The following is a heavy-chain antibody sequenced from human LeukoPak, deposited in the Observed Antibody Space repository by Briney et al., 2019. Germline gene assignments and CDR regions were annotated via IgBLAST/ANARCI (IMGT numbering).Heavy chain of an antibody. J-gene: IGHJ4*02. CDR1: GGSVSSGTYY. D-gene: IGHD1-26*01. CDR2: IYYSGST. CDR3: ARAAYSGSYHSDY. V-gene: IGHV4-61*01. Sequence: SETLSLTCTVSGGSVSSGTYYWSWIRQPPGKGLEWIGYIYYSGSTNYNPSLKSRVTISVDTSKNQLSLKLSSVTAADTAVYYCARAAYSGSYHSDYWGQGTLVTVSS.